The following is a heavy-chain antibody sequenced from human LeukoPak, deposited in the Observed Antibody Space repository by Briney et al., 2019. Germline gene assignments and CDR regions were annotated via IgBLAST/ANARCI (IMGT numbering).Heavy chain of an antibody. Sequence: PSETLSLTCTVSGDSIINYYWSWIRQPPGEGLERIGYIYYIGTTNYNPSLKSRVTISIDTSKNQFSLKLSSVTAADTAVYYCAREGVGSSGYYPFDYWGQGILVTVSS. CDR3: AREGVGSSGYYPFDY. D-gene: IGHD3-22*01. CDR2: IYYIGTT. V-gene: IGHV4-59*13. J-gene: IGHJ4*02. CDR1: GDSIINYY.